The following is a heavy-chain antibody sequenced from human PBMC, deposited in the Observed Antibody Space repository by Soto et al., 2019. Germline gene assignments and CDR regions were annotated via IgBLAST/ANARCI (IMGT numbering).Heavy chain of an antibody. J-gene: IGHJ4*02. CDR1: GFTFSNYP. V-gene: IGHV3-23*01. CDR2: ISAGGDRT. CDR3: ARRV. Sequence: EVQVSESGGGLVQPGGSLRLSCATSGFTFSNYPMNWVRQAPGKGMEWVSGISAGGDRTYYADSVKGRFTIFRDNSKNSVSLRMNSLRVEDTAVYCCARRVWGKGTLVTVSS.